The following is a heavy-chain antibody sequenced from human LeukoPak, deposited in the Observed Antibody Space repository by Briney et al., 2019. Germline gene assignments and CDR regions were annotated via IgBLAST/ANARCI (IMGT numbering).Heavy chain of an antibody. CDR2: MHYSGST. D-gene: IGHD6-19*01. V-gene: IGHV4-39*07. J-gene: IGHJ4*02. CDR1: GGSITKNGYY. CDR3: CGSGWFAGPFGY. Sequence: SEPLSLTCSVSGGSITKNGYYWGWIRQSPETGLEWIGSMHYSGSTYYNPSLNSRVTISADTSKNQFSLKLTSVTAADTAVYYCCGSGWFAGPFGYWGQGALVTVSS.